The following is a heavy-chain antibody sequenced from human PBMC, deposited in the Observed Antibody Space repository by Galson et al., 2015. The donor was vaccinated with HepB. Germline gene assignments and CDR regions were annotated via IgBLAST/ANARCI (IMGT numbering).Heavy chain of an antibody. CDR3: ARVVTVYYYYYMDV. J-gene: IGHJ6*03. CDR1: GFTFSSYG. CDR2: ISSSSSYI. Sequence: SLRLSCAASGFTFSSYGMNWVRQAPGKGLEWVSSISSSSSYIYYADSVKGRFTISRDNAKNSLYLQMNSLRAEDTAVYYCARVVTVYYYYYMDVWGKGTTVTVSS. D-gene: IGHD5-18*01. V-gene: IGHV3-21*01.